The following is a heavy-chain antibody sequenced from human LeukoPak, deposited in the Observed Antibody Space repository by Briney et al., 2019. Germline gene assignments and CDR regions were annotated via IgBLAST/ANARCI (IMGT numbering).Heavy chain of an antibody. CDR2: IGDGDDI. CDR3: AKDATPFNSIWDYFDS. D-gene: IGHD7-27*01. Sequence: GGSLRLSCAASGFTFSNYAMNWVRQAPGKGLEWVAGIGDGDDIHYAASVNRRFTGSRDDSKNTLYLQMSSRRVEDTAVYYCAKDATPFNSIWDYFDSWGQGTLVTVSA. V-gene: IGHV3-23*01. J-gene: IGHJ4*02. CDR1: GFTFSNYA.